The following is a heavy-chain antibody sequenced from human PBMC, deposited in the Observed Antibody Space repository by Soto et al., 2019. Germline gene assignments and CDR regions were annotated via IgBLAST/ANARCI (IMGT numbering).Heavy chain of an antibody. CDR3: ARDRNTYDSSGYHFDY. D-gene: IGHD3-22*01. V-gene: IGHV3-33*01. CDR2: IWYDGTNK. J-gene: IGHJ4*02. CDR1: GFTFSTYA. Sequence: GGSLRLSCAASGFTFSTYAMHWVRQAPGKGLEWVAVIWYDGTNKYYADSVKGRFTRSRDNSKNTLYLQMNSLRAEDTAFYYCARDRNTYDSSGYHFDYWGQGTLVTVSS.